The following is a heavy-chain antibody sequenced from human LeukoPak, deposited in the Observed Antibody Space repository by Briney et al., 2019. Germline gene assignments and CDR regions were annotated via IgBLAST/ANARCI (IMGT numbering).Heavy chain of an antibody. V-gene: IGHV4-34*01. D-gene: IGHD5-24*01. CDR3: ASGGETRRYFDY. Sequence: SETLSLTCAVYGGSFSGYYWSWIRQPPGKGLEWIGEINHSGSTNYNPSLKSRVTISVDTSKNQFSLKLSSVTAADTAVYYCASGGETRRYFDYWGQGTLVTVSS. CDR1: GGSFSGYY. J-gene: IGHJ4*02. CDR2: INHSGST.